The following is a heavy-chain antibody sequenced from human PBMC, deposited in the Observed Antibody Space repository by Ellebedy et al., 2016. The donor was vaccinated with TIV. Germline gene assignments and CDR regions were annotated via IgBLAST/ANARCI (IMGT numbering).Heavy chain of an antibody. CDR3: ARDGYSYPYYYYGMDV. D-gene: IGHD5-18*01. CDR1: GGSFSGYY. J-gene: IGHJ6*02. V-gene: IGHV4-34*01. Sequence: SETLSLTCAVYGGSFSGYYWSWIRQPPGKGLEWIGEINHGGSTNYNPSLKSRVTISVDTSKNQFSLKLSSVTAADTAVYYCARDGYSYPYYYYGMDVWGQGTTVTVSS. CDR2: INHGGST.